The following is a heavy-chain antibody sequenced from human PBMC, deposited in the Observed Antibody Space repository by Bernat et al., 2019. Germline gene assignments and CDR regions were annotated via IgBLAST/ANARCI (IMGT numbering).Heavy chain of an antibody. J-gene: IGHJ5*02. Sequence: QVQLVQSGAEVREPGASVKVSCKASGYVFTNYAIHWVRQAPGQRLEWMGCINAGNGNTRYSQTFEGRVSFTRATSATTAYMELGSLRSEDTTVYYCATAPNGSPRWFDPWGQGTLVIVSS. D-gene: IGHD4/OR15-4a*01. V-gene: IGHV1-3*01. CDR1: GYVFTNYA. CDR3: ATAPNGSPRWFDP. CDR2: INAGNGNT.